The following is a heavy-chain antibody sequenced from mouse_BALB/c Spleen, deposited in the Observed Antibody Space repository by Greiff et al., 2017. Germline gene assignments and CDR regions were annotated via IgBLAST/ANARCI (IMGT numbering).Heavy chain of an antibody. J-gene: IGHJ4*01. CDR2: IWAGGST. CDR3: ARDPNLYYYAMDY. D-gene: IGHD1-1*01. V-gene: IGHV2-9*02. CDR1: GFSLTSYG. Sequence: VQLVESGPGLVAPSQSLSITCTVSGFSLTSYGVHWVRQPPGKGLEWLGVIWAGGSTNYNSALMSRLSISKDNSKSQVFLKMNSLQTDDTAMYYCARDPNLYYYAMDYWGQGTSVTVSS.